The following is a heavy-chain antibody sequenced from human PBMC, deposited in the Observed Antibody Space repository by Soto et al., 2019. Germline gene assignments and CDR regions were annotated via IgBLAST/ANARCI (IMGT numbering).Heavy chain of an antibody. CDR2: IYDSGST. D-gene: IGHD7-27*01. Sequence: SETLSLTCTVSGGSITSSSYYWGWIRQSPGRGLEWIGHIYDSGSTYSNPSLRSRVSISVDTSKTQFSLDLSSVTAADTAVYYCARGPSGDKVDYWGQGALVTVSS. CDR1: GGSITSSSYY. J-gene: IGHJ4*02. CDR3: ARGPSGDKVDY. V-gene: IGHV4-39*07.